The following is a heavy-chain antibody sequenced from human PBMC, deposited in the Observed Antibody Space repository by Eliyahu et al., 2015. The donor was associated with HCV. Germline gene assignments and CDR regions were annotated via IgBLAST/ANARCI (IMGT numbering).Heavy chain of an antibody. Sequence: QLPLKESGPTLVNPTQPLTXTCTFSGFSXRSXGMGVGWIRXPPXKAXEWLALIXXDDDERYSPSLKSRLTIRKDTSKHQVVLTMTNMDPADTATYYCAHENRGTTPLDHWGQGTLVTVSS. D-gene: IGHD2-15*01. CDR3: AHENRGTTPLDH. V-gene: IGHV2-5*02. J-gene: IGHJ4*02. CDR1: GFSXRSXGMG. CDR2: IXXDDDE.